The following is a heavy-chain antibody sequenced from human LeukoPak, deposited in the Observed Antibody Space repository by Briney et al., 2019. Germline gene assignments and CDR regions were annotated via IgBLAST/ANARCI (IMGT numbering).Heavy chain of an antibody. J-gene: IGHJ6*02. V-gene: IGHV3-30*04. CDR1: GFTFSSYA. CDR3: AAEIYYYYGMDV. CDR2: ISYDGSNK. Sequence: GGSLRLSCAASGFTFSSYAMHWVRQAPGKGLEWVAVISYDGSNKYNADSVKGRFTISRDNSKNTLYLQMNSLRAEDTAVYYCAAEIYYYYGMDVWGQGTTVTVSS.